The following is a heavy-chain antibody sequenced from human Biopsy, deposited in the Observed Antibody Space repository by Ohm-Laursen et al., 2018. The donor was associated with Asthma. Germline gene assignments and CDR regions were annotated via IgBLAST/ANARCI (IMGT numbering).Heavy chain of an antibody. Sequence: SLRLSCAASGFSFSDYYMTWMRQAPGKGLEWVSSISSSGSTTYPAESVKGRFTISRDNAQKSLFLQMGSLRAEDTAIYYCARVFESSEWGPFYHFGLDVWGQG. CDR2: ISSSGSTT. J-gene: IGHJ6*01. CDR3: ARVFESSEWGPFYHFGLDV. D-gene: IGHD6-25*01. CDR1: GFSFSDYY. V-gene: IGHV3-11*01.